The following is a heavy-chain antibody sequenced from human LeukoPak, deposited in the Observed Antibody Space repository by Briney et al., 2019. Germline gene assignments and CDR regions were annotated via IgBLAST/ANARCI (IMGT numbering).Heavy chain of an antibody. V-gene: IGHV3-23*01. CDR3: ARLLTYDNGGADAFDI. J-gene: IGHJ3*02. CDR1: GFTFSEYA. CDR2: IRGSGGST. Sequence: GGSLRLSCTASGFTFSEYAMSWVRQAPGKGLEWVSVIRGSGGSTFYADSVKGRFTISRDNSKSTLYLQMNSLRAEDTAVYYCARLLTYDNGGADAFDIWGQGTMVTVSS. D-gene: IGHD3-22*01.